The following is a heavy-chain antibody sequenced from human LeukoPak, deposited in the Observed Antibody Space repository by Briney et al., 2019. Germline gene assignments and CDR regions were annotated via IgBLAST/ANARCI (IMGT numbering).Heavy chain of an antibody. CDR3: AKDRDSSSWFRKNTPLVY. J-gene: IGHJ4*02. D-gene: IGHD6-13*01. CDR2: ISGSGGST. CDR1: GFTFSGYA. V-gene: IGHV3-23*01. Sequence: GGSLRLSCAASGFTFSGYAMSWVRQAPGKGLEWVSAISGSGGSTYYADSVKGRFTISRDNSKNPLYLQMNSLRAEDTAVYYCAKDRDSSSWFRKNTPLVYWGQGTLVTVSS.